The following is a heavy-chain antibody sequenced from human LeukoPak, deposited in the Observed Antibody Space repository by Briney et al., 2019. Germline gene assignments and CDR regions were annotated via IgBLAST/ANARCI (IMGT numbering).Heavy chain of an antibody. CDR1: GFSLSNYW. Sequence: GGSLRLSCATSGFSLSNYWMSWVRQAPGKGLEWVATIKESASEIIYADSVKGRFTVSRDNANNTLYLHLNSPRAEDTAVYYCARDPSPSTTWFPFDSWGQGTLVTVSS. CDR3: ARDPSPSTTWFPFDS. CDR2: IKESASEI. V-gene: IGHV3-7*01. D-gene: IGHD2-2*01. J-gene: IGHJ4*02.